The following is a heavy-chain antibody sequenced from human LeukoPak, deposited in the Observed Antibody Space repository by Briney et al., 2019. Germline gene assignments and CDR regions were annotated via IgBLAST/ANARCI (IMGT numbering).Heavy chain of an antibody. V-gene: IGHV3-30*03. CDR1: GFTFSSYG. CDR2: ISYDGSNK. Sequence: PGRSLRLSCAASGFTFSSYGMHWVRQAPGKGLEWVAVISYDGSNKYYADSVKGRFSISRDNSKNTLYLQMNNLRAEDTAVYYCARDSLGGDYWGQGTLVTVSS. J-gene: IGHJ4*02. CDR3: ARDSLGGDY. D-gene: IGHD3-16*01.